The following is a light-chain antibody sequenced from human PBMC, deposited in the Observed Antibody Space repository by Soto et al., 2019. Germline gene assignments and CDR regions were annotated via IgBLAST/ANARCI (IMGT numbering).Light chain of an antibody. CDR1: TSNIRNHA. J-gene: IGLJ1*01. V-gene: IGLV1-36*01. CDR2: YDD. CDR3: AAWDDSLNGYV. Sequence: QSVLTQPPSVSEAPRQRVTISCSGSTSNIRNHAVFWYHQLPGEAPKLLIYYDDLLPSGVSDRFSGSKSGTSASLAISELQSEDEADYYCAAWDDSLNGYVFGTGTKVTVL.